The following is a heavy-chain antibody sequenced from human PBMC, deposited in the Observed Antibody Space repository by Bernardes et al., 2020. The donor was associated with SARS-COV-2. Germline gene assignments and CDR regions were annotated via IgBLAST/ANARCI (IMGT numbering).Heavy chain of an antibody. V-gene: IGHV1-2*02. CDR2: IYPKSGDT. CDR3: ASVTWSQRDGFDI. D-gene: IGHD3-16*01. J-gene: IGHJ3*02. CDR1: GYIFTAYY. Sequence: ASVKVSCKASGYIFTAYYVHWVRQAPGQGLEWMGWIYPKSGDTNFAQNFRGRVTMTRDTSISTAYMELTRLSSDDTAVYYCASVTWSQRDGFDIWGQGTMVTVSS.